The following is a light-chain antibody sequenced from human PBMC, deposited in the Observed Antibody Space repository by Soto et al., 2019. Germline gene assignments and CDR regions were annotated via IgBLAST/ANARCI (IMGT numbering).Light chain of an antibody. V-gene: IGKV3-20*01. CDR1: QSIGGNF. Sequence: LSLSPVALSLNQGEGATLSCRASQSIGGNFLAWYQQRRGQAPRLLIHGASNRATGIPDRFSGSGSGTDFTLTITRLEPEDFAVYYCQQYGGSPRTFGQGSKVDI. CDR3: QQYGGSPRT. CDR2: GAS. J-gene: IGKJ1*01.